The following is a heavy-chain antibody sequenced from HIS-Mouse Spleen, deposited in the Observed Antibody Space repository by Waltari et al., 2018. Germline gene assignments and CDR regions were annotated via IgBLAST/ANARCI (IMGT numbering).Heavy chain of an antibody. D-gene: IGHD3-10*01. CDR1: GGPLSSSSYY. V-gene: IGHV4-39*07. Sequence: QLQLQESGPGLVKPSETLSLTCTVSGGPLSSSSYYWGWLRQPPGKGLEWVGSIYYSGSTYYNPSLKSRVTISVDTSKNQFSLKLSSVTAADTAVYYCARAYYYGSGSYYKGYFDYWGQGTLVTVSS. CDR3: ARAYYYGSGSYYKGYFDY. CDR2: IYYSGST. J-gene: IGHJ4*02.